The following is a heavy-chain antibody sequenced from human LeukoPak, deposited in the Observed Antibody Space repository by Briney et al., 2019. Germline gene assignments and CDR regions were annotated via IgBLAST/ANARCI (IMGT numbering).Heavy chain of an antibody. J-gene: IGHJ4*02. V-gene: IGHV3-13*01. CDR2: IGSPGDT. CDR3: AKGDTTWELPHDY. CDR1: GFTFSSYD. D-gene: IGHD1-26*01. Sequence: GGSLRLSCAASGFTFSSYDMHWVRQATGKGLEWVSAIGSPGDTYYSGSVKGRFTISRDNSKNTLYLQMNSLRAENTAVYYCAKGDTTWELPHDYWGQGTLVTVSS.